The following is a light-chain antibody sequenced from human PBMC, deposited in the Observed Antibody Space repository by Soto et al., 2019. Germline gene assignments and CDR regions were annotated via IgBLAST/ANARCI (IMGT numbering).Light chain of an antibody. Sequence: EIVLTQSPATLSLSPGERATLSCRASQSISTCYLAWFQPKPGQAPRLLIYDASTSATVIPDRFSGSGSGTDFTLTISRLEPEDFAVYYCQQYGSSPRTFGQGTKLEIK. CDR1: QSISTCY. J-gene: IGKJ2*01. V-gene: IGKV3-20*01. CDR2: DAS. CDR3: QQYGSSPRT.